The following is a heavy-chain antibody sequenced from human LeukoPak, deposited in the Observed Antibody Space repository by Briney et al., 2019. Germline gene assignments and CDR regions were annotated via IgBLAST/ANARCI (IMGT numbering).Heavy chain of an antibody. Sequence: GGSLRLSCAASGFTFSNAWMSWVRQAPGKGLECVSVIYSGGNTYYADSVKGRFTISRDNSKNTLYLQMNSLRAEDTAVYYCARKTDSGGQGDYWGPGTLVTVSS. CDR1: GFTFSNAW. CDR3: ARKTDSGGQGDY. CDR2: IYSGGNT. D-gene: IGHD3-22*01. V-gene: IGHV3-66*01. J-gene: IGHJ4*02.